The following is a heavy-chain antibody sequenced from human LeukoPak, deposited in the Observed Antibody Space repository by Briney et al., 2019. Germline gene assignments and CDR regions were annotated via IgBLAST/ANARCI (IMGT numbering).Heavy chain of an antibody. Sequence: GRSLRLSCAASGFTFSSYGMHWVRQAPGKGLEWVAVMWYDGSNKYYADSVKGRFTISRDNSKNTLYLQMNSLRAEDTAVYYCARGGSYKSSDYWGQGTLVTVSS. CDR2: MWYDGSNK. D-gene: IGHD1-26*01. CDR3: ARGGSYKSSDY. CDR1: GFTFSSYG. J-gene: IGHJ4*02. V-gene: IGHV3-33*01.